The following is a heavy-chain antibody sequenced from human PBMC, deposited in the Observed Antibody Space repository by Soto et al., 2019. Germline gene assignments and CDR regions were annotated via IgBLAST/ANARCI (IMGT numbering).Heavy chain of an antibody. V-gene: IGHV3-64D*06. Sequence: SCKVSGYTLTELSMHWVRQAPGKGLEYVSAISSNGGSTYYADSVKGRFTISRDNSKNTLYLQMSSLRAEDTAVYYCVRDGDDYSNDYWGQGTLVTVSS. CDR3: VRDGDDYSNDY. D-gene: IGHD4-4*01. CDR1: GYTLTELS. CDR2: ISSNGGST. J-gene: IGHJ4*02.